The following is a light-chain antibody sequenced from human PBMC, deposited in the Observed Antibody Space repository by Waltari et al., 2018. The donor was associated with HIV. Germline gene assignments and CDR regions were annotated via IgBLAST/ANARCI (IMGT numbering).Light chain of an antibody. CDR1: ALPNKY. CDR2: EDS. Sequence: SYELTQPPPVSVSPGQAARITCSGDALPNKYAYWYQQKSGQAPVLVIYEDSERPSGIPERFSGSSSGTMATLTISGAQVEDEADYYCYSTDSSGYPLFGGGTKLTVL. CDR3: YSTDSSGYPL. V-gene: IGLV3-10*01. J-gene: IGLJ2*01.